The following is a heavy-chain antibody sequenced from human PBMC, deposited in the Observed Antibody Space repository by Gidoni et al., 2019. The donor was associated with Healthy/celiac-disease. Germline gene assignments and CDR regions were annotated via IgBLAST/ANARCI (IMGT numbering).Heavy chain of an antibody. J-gene: IGHJ4*02. Sequence: QVQLVESGGGVVQPGRSLRLSCAASGLTFSSYGMHWVRQAPGKGLEWVAVIWYDGSNKYYADSVKGRFTISRDNSKNTLYLQMNSLRAEDTAVYYCARDQLFYGSFDYWGQGTLDTVSS. CDR1: GLTFSSYG. D-gene: IGHD4-17*01. CDR2: IWYDGSNK. CDR3: ARDQLFYGSFDY. V-gene: IGHV3-33*01.